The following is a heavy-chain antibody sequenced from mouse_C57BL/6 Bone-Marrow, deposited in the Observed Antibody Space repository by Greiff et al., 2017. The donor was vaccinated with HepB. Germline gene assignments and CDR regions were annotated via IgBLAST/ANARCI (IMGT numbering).Heavy chain of an antibody. D-gene: IGHD1-1*01. CDR1: GYTFTSYW. Sequence: VQLQQSGAELVKPGASVKVSCKASGYTFTSYWMHWVKQRPGQGLEWIGRIHPSDSDTNYNQKFKGKATLTVDKSSSTAYMQLSSLTSEDSAVYYCAMTITTVVEPLFAYWGQGTLVTVSA. CDR2: IHPSDSDT. J-gene: IGHJ3*01. V-gene: IGHV1-74*01. CDR3: AMTITTVVEPLFAY.